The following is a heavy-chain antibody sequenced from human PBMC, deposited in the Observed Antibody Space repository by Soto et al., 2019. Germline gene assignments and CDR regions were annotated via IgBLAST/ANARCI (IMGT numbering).Heavy chain of an antibody. CDR1: GFTFDDYA. CDR2: ISWNSGNI. D-gene: IGHD4-17*01. J-gene: IGHJ2*01. CDR3: AKDSRTVIANWYFDL. V-gene: IGHV3-9*01. Sequence: EVQLVESGGGLVQPGRSLRLSCAASGFTFDDYAMHWVRQVPGKGLEWVSGISWNSGNIGYADSVKGRFTISRDNAKNSLYLQMNSLRAEDTALYYCAKDSRTVIANWYFDLWGRGTLVTVSS.